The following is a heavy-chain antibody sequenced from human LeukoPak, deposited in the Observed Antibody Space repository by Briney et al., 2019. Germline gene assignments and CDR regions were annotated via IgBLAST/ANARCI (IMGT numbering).Heavy chain of an antibody. D-gene: IGHD2-2*01. J-gene: IGHJ5*02. V-gene: IGHV4-59*01. CDR2: MYYSECT. CDR1: GVSCSIYY. Sequence: AETLALTCTVSGVSCSIYYWSWIRQPSGRGLERIGYMYYSECTNYTPSLKSRVTISVDTSKNQFSLKLSSVTAADTAVYYCARGGVVVPAAEEVGFDPWGQGTLVTVSS. CDR3: ARGGVVVPAAEEVGFDP.